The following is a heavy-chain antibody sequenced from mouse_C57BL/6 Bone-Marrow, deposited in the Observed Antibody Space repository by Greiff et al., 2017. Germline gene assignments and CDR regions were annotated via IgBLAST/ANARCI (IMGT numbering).Heavy chain of an antibody. CDR2: IHPNSGST. CDR3: ARRFAY. CDR1: GYTFTSYW. Sequence: VKLQQPGAELVKPGASVKLSCKASGYTFTSYWMHWVKQRPGQGLEWIGMIHPNSGSTNYNEKFKSKATLTVAKSSSTAYMQLSSLTSEDSAVYYFARRFAYWGQGTLVTVSA. V-gene: IGHV1-64*01. J-gene: IGHJ3*01.